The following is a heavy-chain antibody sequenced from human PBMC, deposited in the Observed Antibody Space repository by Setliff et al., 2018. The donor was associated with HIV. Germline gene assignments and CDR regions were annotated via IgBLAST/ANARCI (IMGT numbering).Heavy chain of an antibody. CDR2: IIPILGIA. D-gene: IGHD3-22*01. CDR1: GGTFTSYV. Sequence: SVKVSCKASGGTFTSYVISWVRQAPGQGLEWMGGIIPILGIASYSRKFQGRVTITADKSTSTAYMELSSLRSEDTAVYYCARPQHIYDDSSDDYWGQGTLVTVSS. CDR3: ARPQHIYDDSSDDY. V-gene: IGHV1-69*10. J-gene: IGHJ4*02.